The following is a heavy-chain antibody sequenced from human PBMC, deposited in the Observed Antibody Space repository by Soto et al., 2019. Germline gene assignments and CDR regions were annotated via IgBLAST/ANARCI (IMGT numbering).Heavy chain of an antibody. J-gene: IGHJ6*03. CDR1: GWSLSDYF. CDR2: INHLGSI. V-gene: IGHV4-34*01. D-gene: IGHD2-21*01. Sequence: SETLSLSCVVSGWSLSDYFWSWIRQPPGMALEWIGEINHLGSINYNPSLKSRVTMSVDTSKNQFSLTLNSVTAADTATYYCARGGISHWAYFYYMDVWDRGTTVTVSS. CDR3: ARGGISHWAYFYYMDV.